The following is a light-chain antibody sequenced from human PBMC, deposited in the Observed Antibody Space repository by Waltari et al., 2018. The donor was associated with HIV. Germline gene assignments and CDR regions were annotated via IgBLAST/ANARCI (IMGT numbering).Light chain of an antibody. J-gene: IGLJ1*01. CDR2: KNY. CDR1: SSNIGNDN. Sequence: QSVLTQPPSASGTPGQTVTIPCSGSSSNIGNDNVYWYQQLPGMTPKLLIYKNYQRPSGVPDRCAGSKSGTSASLAISGLRSEDEADYYCVGWDGSLSGYVFGAGTKVTVL. V-gene: IGLV1-47*01. CDR3: VGWDGSLSGYV.